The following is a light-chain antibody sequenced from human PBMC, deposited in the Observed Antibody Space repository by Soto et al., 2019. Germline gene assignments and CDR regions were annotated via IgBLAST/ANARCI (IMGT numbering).Light chain of an antibody. Sequence: DIQMTQSPPTLSASVGDRVTITCRASQSIVVWLAWYQQKPGRAPRVLIYDASKLESGVPSRFSGSGSGTEFTLTINSLQPEDFATYYCLQDYSYPYTFGQGTKLEIK. CDR1: QSIVVW. J-gene: IGKJ2*01. CDR3: LQDYSYPYT. CDR2: DAS. V-gene: IGKV1-5*01.